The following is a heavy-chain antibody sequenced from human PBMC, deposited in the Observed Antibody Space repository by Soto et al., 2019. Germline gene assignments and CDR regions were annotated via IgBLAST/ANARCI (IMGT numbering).Heavy chain of an antibody. J-gene: IGHJ3*01. CDR1: GDTFNSYG. D-gene: IGHD6-13*01. CDR3: ARDLADVHLWDAFDV. Sequence: QVQLVQSGPELKKPGSSVKVSCKAPGDTFNSYGISWVRQAPGQGLEWMGGIVPMFGTTNLALKFEERVTITTEELTTTVYLEIRGLTSEDTAVYYCARDLADVHLWDAFDVWGHGTRVTVSS. CDR2: IVPMFGTT. V-gene: IGHV1-69*01.